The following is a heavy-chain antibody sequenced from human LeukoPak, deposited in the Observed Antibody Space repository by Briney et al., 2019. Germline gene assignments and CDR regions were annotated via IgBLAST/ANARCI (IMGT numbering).Heavy chain of an antibody. CDR2: ISYDGSNK. Sequence: GGSLRLSCAASGFTFSSYAMHWVRQAPGKGLEWVAVISYDGSNKYYADSVKGRFTISRDNSKNTLYLQMNSLRAEDTAVYYCAKDQDGVEVVLLQDAFDIWGQGTMVTVSS. D-gene: IGHD2-2*01. V-gene: IGHV3-30-3*01. CDR3: AKDQDGVEVVLLQDAFDI. CDR1: GFTFSSYA. J-gene: IGHJ3*02.